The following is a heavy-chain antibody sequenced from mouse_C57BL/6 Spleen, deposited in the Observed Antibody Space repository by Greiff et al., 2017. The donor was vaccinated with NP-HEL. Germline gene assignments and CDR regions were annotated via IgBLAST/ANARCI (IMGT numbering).Heavy chain of an antibody. CDR3: ARLDLFDY. CDR2: ISSGGSYT. Sequence: DVKLVESGGDLVKPGGSLKLSCAASGFTFSSYGMSWVRQTPDKRLEWVATISSGGSYTYYPDSVKGRFTISRDNAKNTLYLQMSSLKSEDTAMYYCARLDLFDYWGQGTTLTVSS. CDR1: GFTFSSYG. V-gene: IGHV5-6*02. J-gene: IGHJ2*01.